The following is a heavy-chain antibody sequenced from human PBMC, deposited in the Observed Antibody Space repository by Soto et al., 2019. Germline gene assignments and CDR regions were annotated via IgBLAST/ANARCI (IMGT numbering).Heavy chain of an antibody. Sequence: GSLRLSCAASGFTFRSYEMNWVRQAPGKGLEWVSYIASSGTTIYYADSVKGRFTISRDNAKNSLYLQMNSLRADDTAVYYCASLEFNIEVVTNATDFWRQGTFVTL. V-gene: IGHV3-48*03. CDR1: GFTFRSYE. CDR2: IASSGTTI. CDR3: ASLEFNIEVVTNATDF. J-gene: IGHJ4*02. D-gene: IGHD2-21*02.